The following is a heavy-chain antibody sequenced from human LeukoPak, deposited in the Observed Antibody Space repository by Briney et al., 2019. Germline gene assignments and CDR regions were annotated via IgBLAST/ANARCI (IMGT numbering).Heavy chain of an antibody. CDR1: GYSISSGYY. CDR2: IYHSGST. D-gene: IGHD3-10*01. V-gene: IGHV4-38-2*02. CDR3: ARHFGSQ. Sequence: KPSETLSLTCTVSGYSISSGYYWGWIRQPPGKGLEWIGSIYHSGSTYYNPSLKSRVTISVDTSKNQFSLKLSSVTAADTAVYYCARHFGSQWGQGTLVTVSS. J-gene: IGHJ4*02.